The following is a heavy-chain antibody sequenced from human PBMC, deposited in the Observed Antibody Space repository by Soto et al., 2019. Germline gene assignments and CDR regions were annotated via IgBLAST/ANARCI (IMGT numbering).Heavy chain of an antibody. Sequence: EMQLSESGGGLVQPGGSLRLSCAASGFTFGSYAMSWVRQAPGKGLEWVSAIIGGGSVTYYADSVKGRLTISRDNSKKTFFLQMNSLRVEDTAIYYCAKDPKSTVRFTWFDPWGQGTLVTVSS. V-gene: IGHV3-23*01. CDR2: IIGGGSVT. CDR3: AKDPKSTVRFTWFDP. J-gene: IGHJ5*02. D-gene: IGHD2-8*02. CDR1: GFTFGSYA.